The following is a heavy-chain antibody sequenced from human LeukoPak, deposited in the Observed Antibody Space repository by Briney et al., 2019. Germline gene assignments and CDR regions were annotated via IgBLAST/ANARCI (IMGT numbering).Heavy chain of an antibody. CDR1: AFTFSSHG. J-gene: IGHJ4*02. Sequence: GGSLRLSWAASAFTFSSHGMNWVRQAPGKGLEWVSGIIPSGHTTYYADSVRGRFTISRDNSRNTLYLQMNSLRAEDTAVYYCAKDDRWLQFCCWGQGTLVTVSS. CDR2: IIPSGHTT. V-gene: IGHV3-23*01. CDR3: AKDDRWLQFCC. D-gene: IGHD5-24*01.